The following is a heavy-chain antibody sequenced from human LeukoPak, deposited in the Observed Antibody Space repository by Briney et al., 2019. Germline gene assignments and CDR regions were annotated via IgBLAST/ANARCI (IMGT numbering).Heavy chain of an antibody. CDR3: ARDPRGWYQQNFDY. V-gene: IGHV1-18*01. J-gene: IGHJ4*02. CDR2: ISAYNGNT. CDR1: GGTFSSYA. D-gene: IGHD6-19*01. Sequence: ASVKVSCKASGGTFSSYAISCVRQAPGQGLEWMGWISAYNGNTNYAQKLQGRVTMTTDTSTSTAYMELRSLRSDDTAVYYCARDPRGWYQQNFDYWGQGTLVTVSS.